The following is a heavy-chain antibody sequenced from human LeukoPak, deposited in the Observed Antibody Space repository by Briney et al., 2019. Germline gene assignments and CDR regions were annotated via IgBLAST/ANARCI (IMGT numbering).Heavy chain of an antibody. V-gene: IGHV4-34*01. J-gene: IGHJ4*02. CDR2: INHSGST. Sequence: SETLSLTCAVYGGSFSGYYWSWIRQSPGKGLEWIGEINHSGSTNYNPSLKSRVTISVETSKNQFSLKLSSVTAADTAVYYCANSPFWSGFYYFDYWGQGTLVTVPS. D-gene: IGHD3-3*02. CDR3: ANSPFWSGFYYFDY. CDR1: GGSFSGYY.